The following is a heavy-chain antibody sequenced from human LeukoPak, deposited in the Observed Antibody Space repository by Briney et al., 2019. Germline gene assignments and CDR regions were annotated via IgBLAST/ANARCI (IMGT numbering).Heavy chain of an antibody. V-gene: IGHV3-33*01. D-gene: IGHD3-10*01. CDR3: AREYGSGSYDYPDY. CDR2: IWYDGSNK. CDR1: GFTFSSYG. Sequence: GGSLRLSCAASGFTFSSYGMHWVRQAPGKGLEWVAVIWYDGSNKYYADSVKGRFTISRDNSKNTLYLQMNSLRAEDTAVYYCAREYGSGSYDYPDYWGQGTLVTVSS. J-gene: IGHJ4*02.